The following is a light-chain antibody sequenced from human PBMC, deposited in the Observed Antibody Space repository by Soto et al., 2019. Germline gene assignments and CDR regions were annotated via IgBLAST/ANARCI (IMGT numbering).Light chain of an antibody. CDR3: QQRSNWPPIFS. CDR2: DAS. Sequence: EIVLTQSPATLSLSPGERATLSCRASQSVSSYLAWCQQKPGQAPRLLIYDASNRATGIPARFSGSGSGTDFTLTITSLEPEDFAVYYCQQRSNWPPIFSFGPGTKVDFK. CDR1: QSVSSY. J-gene: IGKJ3*01. V-gene: IGKV3-11*01.